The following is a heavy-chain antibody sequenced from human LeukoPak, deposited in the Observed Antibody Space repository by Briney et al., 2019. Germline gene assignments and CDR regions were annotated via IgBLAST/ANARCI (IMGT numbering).Heavy chain of an antibody. J-gene: IGHJ4*02. CDR1: GFTFRTYA. D-gene: IGHD1-26*01. CDR2: ISSSGSTI. Sequence: GGSLRLSCAASGFTFRTYAMHWVRQAPGKGLEWVSYISSSGSTIYYADSVKGRFTISRDNAKNSLYLQMNSLRAEDTAVYYCARVRGVVGATCDYWGQGTLVTVSS. CDR3: ARVRGVVGATCDY. V-gene: IGHV3-48*03.